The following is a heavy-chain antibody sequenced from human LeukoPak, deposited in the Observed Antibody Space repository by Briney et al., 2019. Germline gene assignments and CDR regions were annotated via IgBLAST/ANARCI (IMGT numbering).Heavy chain of an antibody. CDR1: GYSISSGYY. CDR2: IYHSGST. Sequence: SETLSLTCTVSGYSISSGYYWGWIRQPPGKGLEWIGSIYHSGSTYYNPSLKSRVTISVDTSKNQFSLKLSSVTAADTAVYYCARDRDGGATGTYGFDPWGQGTLVTVSS. CDR3: ARDRDGGATGTYGFDP. V-gene: IGHV4-38-2*02. D-gene: IGHD1-26*01. J-gene: IGHJ5*02.